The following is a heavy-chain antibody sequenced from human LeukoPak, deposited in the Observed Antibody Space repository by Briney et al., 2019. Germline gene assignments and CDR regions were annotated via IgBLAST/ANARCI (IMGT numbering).Heavy chain of an antibody. D-gene: IGHD6-19*01. Sequence: PGGSLRLSCAASGFTFSSYAMTWVRQAPGKGLEWVSSIDASGGSTYYADSVKGRFTISRDNSKNTFFLQMNTLRAADTAVYYCAKGPGSGWYGWFAPCGQGTLVTVSS. V-gene: IGHV3-23*01. CDR3: AKGPGSGWYGWFAP. CDR2: IDASGGST. J-gene: IGHJ5*02. CDR1: GFTFSSYA.